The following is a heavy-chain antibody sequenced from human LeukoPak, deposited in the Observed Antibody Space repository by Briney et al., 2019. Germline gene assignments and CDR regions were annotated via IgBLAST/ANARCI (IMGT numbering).Heavy chain of an antibody. Sequence: PGGSLRLSCAASGFTFSSYAMSWVRQAPGKGLEWVSAISGSGGSTYYADSVKGRFTISRDNSKNTLYLQMNSLRAEDTAVYYCARPERSSWKGVDAFNIWGQGTMVTVSS. CDR2: ISGSGGST. D-gene: IGHD6-13*01. V-gene: IGHV3-23*01. J-gene: IGHJ3*02. CDR3: ARPERSSWKGVDAFNI. CDR1: GFTFSSYA.